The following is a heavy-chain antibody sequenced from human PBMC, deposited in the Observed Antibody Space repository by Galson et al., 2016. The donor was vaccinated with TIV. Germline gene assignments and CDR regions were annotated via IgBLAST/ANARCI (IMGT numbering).Heavy chain of an antibody. D-gene: IGHD3-22*01. CDR3: ATDLLYYYDSSGYS. CDR2: ISVYDGNI. V-gene: IGHV1-18*01. Sequence: SVKVSCKASGYTFSSFGITWLRQAPGQGLEWMGWISVYDGNIKYVQKFQGRVSMTEDTFTDTAYMELSSLVSDDTAVYYCATDLLYYYDSSGYSWGQGTLVTVSS. CDR1: GYTFSSFG. J-gene: IGHJ4*02.